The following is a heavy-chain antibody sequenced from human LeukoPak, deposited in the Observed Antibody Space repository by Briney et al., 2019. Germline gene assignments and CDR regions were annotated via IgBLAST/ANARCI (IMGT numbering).Heavy chain of an antibody. CDR1: GFTFSSYG. CDR3: ARDRDSSGYDYFDY. Sequence: GGSLRLSCAASGFTFSSYGMHWVRQAPGKGLEWVAVIWYDGSNKYYADSVKGRFTISGDNSKNTLYLQMNSLRAEDTAVYYCARDRDSSGYDYFDYWGQGTLVTVSS. D-gene: IGHD3-22*01. J-gene: IGHJ4*02. V-gene: IGHV3-33*01. CDR2: IWYDGSNK.